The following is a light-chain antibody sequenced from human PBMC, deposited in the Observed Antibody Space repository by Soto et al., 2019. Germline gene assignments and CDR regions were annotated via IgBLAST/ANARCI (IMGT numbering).Light chain of an antibody. CDR2: DAS. CDR3: QQYNNWPPWT. CDR1: QSVRSN. V-gene: IGKV3-15*01. Sequence: EIEMTQSPATLSVSPGERATLSCRASQSVRSNFAWYQQRPGPAPRLLIYDASTRATDIPARFSCSGSGTEFTLTISSRQSEDFAVYYCQQYNNWPPWTFGQGTKVDIK. J-gene: IGKJ1*01.